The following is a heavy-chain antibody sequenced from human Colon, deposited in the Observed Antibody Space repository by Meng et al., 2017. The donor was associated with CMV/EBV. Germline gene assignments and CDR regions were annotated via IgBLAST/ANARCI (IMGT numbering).Heavy chain of an antibody. CDR1: GFTFSSYW. J-gene: IGHJ5*02. Sequence: GGSLRLSCAASGFTFSSYWMSWVRQVPGKGLEWVANIKQDGSEKYYVDSVKGRFTISRDNAKNSLYLQMNSLRAEDTAVYYCARRLAAAGTSWFDPWGQGTLVTVSS. CDR3: ARRLAAAGTSWFDP. V-gene: IGHV3-7*01. D-gene: IGHD6-13*01. CDR2: IKQDGSEK.